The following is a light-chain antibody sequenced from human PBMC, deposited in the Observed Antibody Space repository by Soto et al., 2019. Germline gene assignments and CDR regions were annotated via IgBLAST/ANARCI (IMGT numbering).Light chain of an antibody. V-gene: IGLV4-69*01. CDR2: LNSDGSH. CDR1: SGHSSYA. Sequence: QSVLTQSPSASASLGASVKLTCTLSSGHSSYAIACHQQRPEKGPRYLMKLNSDGSHSKGDGIPDRFSGSSSGAERYLTISSLQSEDEADYYCQTWGTGIQVFGGGTKLTVL. J-gene: IGLJ2*01. CDR3: QTWGTGIQV.